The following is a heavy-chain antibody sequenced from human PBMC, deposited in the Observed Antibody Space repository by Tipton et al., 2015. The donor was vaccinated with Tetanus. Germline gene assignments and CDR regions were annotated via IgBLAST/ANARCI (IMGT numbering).Heavy chain of an antibody. CDR2: ISTTSNTI. Sequence: SLRLSCAATGFTFSSSAMNWVRQAPGKGLEWISYISTTSNTIYYADSVKGRFTISRDNSKDILYLQMDSLRVEDAAVYYCARGTGKYSAGDYWGQGTLVTVSS. CDR1: GFTFSSSA. V-gene: IGHV3-48*01. J-gene: IGHJ4*02. CDR3: ARGTGKYSAGDY. D-gene: IGHD4-11*01.